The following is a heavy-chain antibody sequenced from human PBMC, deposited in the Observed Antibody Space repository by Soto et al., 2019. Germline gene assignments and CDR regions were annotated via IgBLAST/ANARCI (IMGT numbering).Heavy chain of an antibody. V-gene: IGHV4-31*03. D-gene: IGHD3-10*01. CDR3: ARDKITVVRGYVPDV. CDR1: GGCISRGGYY. J-gene: IGHJ6*02. Sequence: PSETLSLTCTVSGGCISRGGYYWRWIRQHPGKGLEWIGYIYYSGSTYYNPSLKSRVTISLDTSKNQFSLKLSSVTAADTAVYYCARDKITVVRGYVPDVWCQGTTVTVSS. CDR2: IYYSGST.